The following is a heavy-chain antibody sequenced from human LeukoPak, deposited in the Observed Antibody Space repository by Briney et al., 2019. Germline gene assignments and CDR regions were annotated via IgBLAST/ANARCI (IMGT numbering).Heavy chain of an antibody. J-gene: IGHJ5*02. CDR3: ARDNSVEDTAWWFDP. V-gene: IGHV3-53*05. CDR1: GFTVSINY. Sequence: GGSLRLSCAASGFTVSINYMSWVRQAPGKGLEWVSVIYRGGTTYYADSVKGRFSISRDNSKNTLYLQMNSLRSEDTAVYYCARDNSVEDTAWWFDPWGQGTLVTVSS. D-gene: IGHD4-23*01. CDR2: IYRGGTT.